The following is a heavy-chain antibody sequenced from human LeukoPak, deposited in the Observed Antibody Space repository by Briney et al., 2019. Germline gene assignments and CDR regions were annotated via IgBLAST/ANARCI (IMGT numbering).Heavy chain of an antibody. D-gene: IGHD2-2*01. V-gene: IGHV1-2*02. Sequence: GASVKVPCKASGYTFTGYYMHRVRQAPGQGLEWMGWINPNSGGTNYAQKFQGRVTMTRDASISTAYMELSRLRSDDTAVYYCARGVPAASPWWFDPWGQGTLVTVSS. CDR3: ARGVPAASPWWFDP. CDR2: INPNSGGT. CDR1: GYTFTGYY. J-gene: IGHJ5*02.